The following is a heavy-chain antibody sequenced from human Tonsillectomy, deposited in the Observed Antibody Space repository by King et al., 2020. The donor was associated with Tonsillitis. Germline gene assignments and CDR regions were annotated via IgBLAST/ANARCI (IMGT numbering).Heavy chain of an antibody. CDR1: GGTFTTYA. CDR2: IIPIFGRA. V-gene: IGHV1-69*01. Sequence: QLVQSGAEVKKPGSSVKVSCKVSGGTFTTYAINWVRQAPEKGLEWMGDIIPIFGRANYAQKFQGRVTITADESTSTAYMELNRLRSEDTAVYYCARDLDGMDVWGQGTTVTVSS. J-gene: IGHJ6*02. CDR3: ARDLDGMDV.